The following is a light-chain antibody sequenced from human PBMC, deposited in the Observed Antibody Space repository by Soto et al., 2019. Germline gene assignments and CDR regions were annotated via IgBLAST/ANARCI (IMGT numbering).Light chain of an antibody. CDR3: SSYTSSSSPCV. CDR1: SSDVGGYNY. V-gene: IGLV2-14*01. J-gene: IGLJ1*01. Sequence: QSALTQPASVSGSPGQSITISCTGTSSDVGGYNYVSWYQQHPGKAPKLMIYDVSNRPSGVSNRFSGSKSCNTASLTISGLQAEDEDDYYCSSYTSSSSPCVFGTGTKLTVL. CDR2: DVS.